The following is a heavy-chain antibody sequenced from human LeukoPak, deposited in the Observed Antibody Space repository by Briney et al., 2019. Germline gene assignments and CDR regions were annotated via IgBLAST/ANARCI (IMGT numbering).Heavy chain of an antibody. V-gene: IGHV1-3*01. CDR3: GRENYYDGSGSPSASPPIDH. CDR2: INAGNGNT. Sequence: ASVKVSCKASGYTFTSYAMHWVRQAPGQRLEWMGWINAGNGNTKYSQKFQGRVTLTRDTSTSTVYMELRSLRSDDTAVYYCGRENYYDGSGSPSASPPIDHWGQGTLVTVSS. J-gene: IGHJ4*02. CDR1: GYTFTSYA. D-gene: IGHD3-22*01.